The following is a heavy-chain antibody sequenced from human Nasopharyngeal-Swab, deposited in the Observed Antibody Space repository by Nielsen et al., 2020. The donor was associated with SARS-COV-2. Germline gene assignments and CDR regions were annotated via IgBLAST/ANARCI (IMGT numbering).Heavy chain of an antibody. J-gene: IGHJ3*02. CDR1: EYTFISYA. V-gene: IGHV7-4-1*02. CDR3: ARGDYDFWSGWVSAFDI. CDR2: INTNTGNP. Sequence: ASVKVSCKASEYTFISYAMNWVRQAPGQGLEWMGWINTNTGNPTYAQGFTGRFVFSLNTSVSTAYPQISSLKAEDTAVYYCARGDYDFWSGWVSAFDIWGQGTMVTVSS. D-gene: IGHD3-3*01.